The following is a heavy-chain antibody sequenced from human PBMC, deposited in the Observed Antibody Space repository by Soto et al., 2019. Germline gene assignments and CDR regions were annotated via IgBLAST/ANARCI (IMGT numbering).Heavy chain of an antibody. Sequence: QVQLVQSGAEVKKPGASVNVSCKASGYTFTSYYMHWVRQAPGQVLEWMGIINPSGGSTIYAQKFQGIVTMTRDTSTSTVYMELSSLRSEDTAVYYCARGLGSSGYYIGDYYYGMYVWGQGTTVTVSS. CDR1: GYTFTSYY. V-gene: IGHV1-46*01. CDR3: ARGLGSSGYYIGDYYYGMYV. J-gene: IGHJ6*02. D-gene: IGHD3-22*01. CDR2: INPSGGST.